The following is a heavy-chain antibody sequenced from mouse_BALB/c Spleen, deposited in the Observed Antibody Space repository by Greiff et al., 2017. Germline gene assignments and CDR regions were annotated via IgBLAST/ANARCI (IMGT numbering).Heavy chain of an antibody. J-gene: IGHJ1*01. V-gene: IGHV1S29*02. Sequence: VQLQQSGPELVKPGASVKISCKASGYTFTDYNMHWVKQSHGKSLEWIGYIYPYNGGTGYNQKFKSKATLTVDNSSSTAYMELRSLTSEDSAVYYCARGDGNPYWYFDVWGAGTTVTVSS. CDR1: GYTFTDYN. D-gene: IGHD2-1*01. CDR2: IYPYNGGT. CDR3: ARGDGNPYWYFDV.